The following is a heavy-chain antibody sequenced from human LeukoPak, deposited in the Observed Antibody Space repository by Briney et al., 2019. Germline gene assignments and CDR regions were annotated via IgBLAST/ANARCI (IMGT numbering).Heavy chain of an antibody. Sequence: SQTLSLTCAVSGGSISSGGYSWSWMRQPPGKGLEWIGYIYQSGSTNYNPSLKSRVTILVDRSKNQFSLKLNSVTAADTAVYYCAGHYDNDGYYYAHFDYWGQGTLVTVSS. CDR1: GGSISSGGYS. CDR2: IYQSGST. V-gene: IGHV4-30-2*01. D-gene: IGHD3-22*01. CDR3: AGHYDNDGYYYAHFDY. J-gene: IGHJ4*02.